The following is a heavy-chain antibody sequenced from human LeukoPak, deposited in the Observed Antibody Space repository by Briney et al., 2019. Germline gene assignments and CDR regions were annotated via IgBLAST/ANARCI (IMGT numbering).Heavy chain of an antibody. D-gene: IGHD3-16*01. CDR2: ISWDGTSK. CDR1: GFTFDDHM. CDR3: GKDKATMGVIDS. V-gene: IGHV3-43*01. Sequence: PGGSLRLSCAASGFTFDDHMMHWVRQIPGKGLEWVSLISWDGTSKYYADSVKGRFTISRDNSKNSLYLQMISLRTEDTALYYCGKDKATMGVIDSWGQGTLVTVSS. J-gene: IGHJ4*02.